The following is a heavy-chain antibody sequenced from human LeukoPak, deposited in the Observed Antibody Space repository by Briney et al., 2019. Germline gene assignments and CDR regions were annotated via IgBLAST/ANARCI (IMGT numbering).Heavy chain of an antibody. D-gene: IGHD3-22*01. CDR2: IYYSGST. Sequence: SETLSLTCTVSGGSISSSSYYWGWIRQPPGKGLEWIGSIYYSGSTYYNPSLKSRVTISVDTSKNQFSLKLSSVTAADTAVYYCARGRYYEPFDYWGQGTLVTVSS. V-gene: IGHV4-39*07. CDR1: GGSISSSSYY. J-gene: IGHJ4*02. CDR3: ARGRYYEPFDY.